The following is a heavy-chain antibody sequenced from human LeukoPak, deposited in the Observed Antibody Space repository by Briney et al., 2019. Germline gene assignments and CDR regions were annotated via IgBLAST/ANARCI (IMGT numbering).Heavy chain of an antibody. CDR3: ARDRYDFWSGYHSRAGWFDP. CDR2: ISAYNGNT. V-gene: IGHV1-18*01. Sequence: GASVKVSCKASGYTFTSYSISWVRQAPGQGLEWMGWISAYNGNTNYAQKLQGRVTKTTDTSTSTAYMELRSLRSDDTAVYYCARDRYDFWSGYHSRAGWFDPWGQGTLVTVSS. D-gene: IGHD3-3*01. J-gene: IGHJ5*02. CDR1: GYTFTSYS.